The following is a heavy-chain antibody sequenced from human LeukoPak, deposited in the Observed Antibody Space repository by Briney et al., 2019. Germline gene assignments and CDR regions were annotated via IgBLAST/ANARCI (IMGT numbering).Heavy chain of an antibody. V-gene: IGHV1-2*02. CDR2: INPNSGGT. CDR3: ARGYCSSTSCYQFDY. CDR1: RYTFTGYY. J-gene: IGHJ4*02. Sequence: ASVKVSCKASRYTFTGYYMHWVRQAPGQGLEWMGWINPNSGGTNYAQKFQGRVTMTRDTSISTAYMELSRLRSDDTAVYYCARGYCSSTSCYQFDYWGQGTRVTVSS. D-gene: IGHD2-2*01.